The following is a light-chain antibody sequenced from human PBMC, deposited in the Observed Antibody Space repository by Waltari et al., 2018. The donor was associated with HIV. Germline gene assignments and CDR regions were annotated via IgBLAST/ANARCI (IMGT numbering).Light chain of an antibody. V-gene: IGLV2-14*01. J-gene: IGLJ2*01. CDR3: SSYTSGSVV. CDR1: SSDVGGYNY. Sequence: QSALTQPASVSGSPGQSITISCTGTSSDVGGYNYVSWYQQHPGKAPKLMIYEVSNRASGVSTRFSGSKAGNTASLTISGRQAEDEADYYCSSYTSGSVVFGGGTKLTVL. CDR2: EVS.